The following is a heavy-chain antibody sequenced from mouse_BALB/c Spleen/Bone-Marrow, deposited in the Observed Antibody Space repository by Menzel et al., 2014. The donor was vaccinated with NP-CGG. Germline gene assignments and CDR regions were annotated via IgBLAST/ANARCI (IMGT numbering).Heavy chain of an antibody. CDR1: GFTFSSYG. V-gene: IGHV5-6-3*01. CDR3: ARGVDDYSWGAY. CDR2: INRNGGTN. J-gene: IGHJ3*01. Sequence: EVMVEESGGGLVQPGGSLKLSCTASGFTFSSYGLSWVRQTPDKRLELVATINRNGGTNSYPDSVKGRFTISRDNAKNTLYLQMSSLKSEDTALYYCARGVDDYSWGAYWGQGTLVRVS. D-gene: IGHD2-3*01.